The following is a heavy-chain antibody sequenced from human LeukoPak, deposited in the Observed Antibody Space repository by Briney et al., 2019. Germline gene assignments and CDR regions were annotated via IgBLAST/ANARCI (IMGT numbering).Heavy chain of an antibody. CDR3: ARDRGYNYDSSGFDY. D-gene: IGHD3-22*01. V-gene: IGHV4-59*01. CDR1: GGSISSYY. Sequence: SETLSLTCTVSGGSISSYYWSWIRQPPGKGLEWIGYIYYSGRTSYNPSLKSRVTILVDTSKNQFSVKLSSVTAADTAVYYCARDRGYNYDSSGFDYWGQGTLVTVSS. J-gene: IGHJ4*02. CDR2: IYYSGRT.